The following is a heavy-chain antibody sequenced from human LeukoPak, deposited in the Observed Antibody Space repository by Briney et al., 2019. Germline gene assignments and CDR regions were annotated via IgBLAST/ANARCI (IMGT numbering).Heavy chain of an antibody. V-gene: IGHV3-23*01. CDR1: GFTFSSYA. J-gene: IGHJ4*02. CDR2: ISGSGGST. Sequence: GGSLRLSCAASGFTFSSYAMSWVRQAPGKGLEWVSAISGSGGSTYYADSVKGRFTISRDNSKNTLYLQMNSLRAEDTAVYYCAKDFFVVVVPAAPPATDYWGQGTLVTVSS. D-gene: IGHD2-2*01. CDR3: AKDFFVVVVPAAPPATDY.